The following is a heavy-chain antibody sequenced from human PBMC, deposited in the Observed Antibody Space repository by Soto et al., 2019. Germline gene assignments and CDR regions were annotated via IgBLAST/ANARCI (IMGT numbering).Heavy chain of an antibody. CDR3: GRVVEGATRHTDFDS. CDR1: GVSIHNSHSF. V-gene: IGHV4-39*01. D-gene: IGHD2-15*01. CDR2: IYYSGGA. J-gene: IGHJ5*01. Sequence: NPSETLSLTCAVSGVSIHNSHSFWGWIRQPPGKGLEFIGSIYYSGGANYNPSLKSRVTISLDTSKNQFSLTVNSVTAADTAIYYCGRVVEGATRHTDFDSWGQGTLVTVSS.